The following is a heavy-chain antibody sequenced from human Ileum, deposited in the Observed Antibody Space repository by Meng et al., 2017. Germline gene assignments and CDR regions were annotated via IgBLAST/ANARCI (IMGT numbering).Heavy chain of an antibody. CDR3: ARGAIGTRPFDY. V-gene: IGHV4-4*02. J-gene: IGHJ4*02. CDR2: IYHSGAF. CDR1: GDSISTNW. D-gene: IGHD2-21*01. Sequence: VQLEESGPGLVKPSGTLSRTCAVSGDSISTNWWNWVRQPPGKGLEWIGEIYHSGAFNYNPSLRSRVTISVDKSKNQLSLKLGSLTAADTAVYYCARGAIGTRPFDYWGQGTLVTVSS.